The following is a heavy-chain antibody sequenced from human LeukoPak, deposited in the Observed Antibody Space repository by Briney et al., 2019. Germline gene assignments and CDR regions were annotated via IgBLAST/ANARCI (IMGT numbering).Heavy chain of an antibody. D-gene: IGHD3-22*01. Sequence: ASVKVSCKASGYTFTSYGINWVRQATGQGLEWMGWMNPNSGNTGYAQKFQGRVTMTRNTSISTAYMELSSLRSEDTAVYYCARWVASGLYYYYYYGMDVWGQGTTVTVSS. J-gene: IGHJ6*02. CDR2: MNPNSGNT. CDR1: GYTFTSYG. V-gene: IGHV1-8*02. CDR3: ARWVASGLYYYYYYGMDV.